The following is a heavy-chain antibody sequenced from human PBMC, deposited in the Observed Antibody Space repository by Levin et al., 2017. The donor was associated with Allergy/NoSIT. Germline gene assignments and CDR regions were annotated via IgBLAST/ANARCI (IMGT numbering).Heavy chain of an antibody. CDR2: ISYSGST. V-gene: IGHV4-59*01. CDR1: GGSINSYY. Sequence: SETLSLTCTVSGGSINSYYWSWIRQPPGKGLEWIGYISYSGSTRYNPSLKSRVTISVDTSKNQFSLSLTSVTAADTAVYYCARGSWFDPWGQGTLVTVSS. J-gene: IGHJ5*02. CDR3: ARGSWFDP.